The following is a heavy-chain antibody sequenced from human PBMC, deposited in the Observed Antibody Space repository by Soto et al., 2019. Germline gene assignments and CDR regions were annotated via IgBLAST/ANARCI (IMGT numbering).Heavy chain of an antibody. Sequence: GESLKISCEGAGYTFTTYWIGWVRQMPGKGLGWMGIIYPGDSDTRYSPSFQGQVTISXXXXXXTXYXQXXXLKASDTAMYYCARHALQAAHHHFDYWGQGTLVTVS. CDR3: ARHALQAAHHHFDY. V-gene: IGHV5-51*01. J-gene: IGHJ4*02. CDR2: IYPGDSDT. CDR1: GYTFTTYW. D-gene: IGHD4-4*01.